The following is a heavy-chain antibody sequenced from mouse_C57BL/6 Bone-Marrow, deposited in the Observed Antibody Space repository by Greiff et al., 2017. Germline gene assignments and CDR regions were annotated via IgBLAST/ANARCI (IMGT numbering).Heavy chain of an antibody. CDR3: ARRRADQARRFAY. D-gene: IGHD3-2*02. V-gene: IGHV1-9*01. CDR2: ILPGSGST. J-gene: IGHJ3*01. Sequence: VQGVESGAELMKPGASVKLSCKATGYTFTGYWIEWVKQRPGHGLEWIGEILPGSGSTNYNEKFKGKAPFTADTSSNTAYMQLSSLTNEESAIYDCARRRADQARRFAYWGQGTMVTVSA. CDR1: GYTFTGYW.